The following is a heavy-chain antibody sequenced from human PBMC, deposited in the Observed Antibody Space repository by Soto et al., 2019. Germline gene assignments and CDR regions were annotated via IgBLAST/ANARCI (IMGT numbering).Heavy chain of an antibody. J-gene: IGHJ2*01. CDR1: GGSISSGGYY. CDR2: IYYSGST. Sequence: QVQLQESGPGLVKPSQTLSLTCTVSGGSISSGGYYWSWIRQHPGKGLERIGYIYYSGSTYYNPSLKSRVTTSVDTSKNQFSLKLSSVTAADTAVYYCARDGRWTPPRYFDLWGRGTLVTVSS. CDR3: ARDGRWTPPRYFDL. D-gene: IGHD1-1*01. V-gene: IGHV4-31*03.